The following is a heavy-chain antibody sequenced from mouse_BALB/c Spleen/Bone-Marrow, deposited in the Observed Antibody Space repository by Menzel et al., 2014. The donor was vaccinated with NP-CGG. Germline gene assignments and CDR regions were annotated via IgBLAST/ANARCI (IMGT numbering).Heavy chain of an antibody. J-gene: IGHJ4*01. CDR1: GISITTGNYR. D-gene: IGHD2-14*01. CDR3: ARAYYRYAMDY. CDR2: IYYSGTI. Sequence: EVKVVESGPGLVKPSQTVSLTCTVTGISITTGNYRWSWIRQFPGNKLEWIGFIYYSGTITYNPSLTSRTTITRDTSKNQFFLEMNSLTTEDTATYYCARAYYRYAMDYWGRGTSVTVSS. V-gene: IGHV3-5*02.